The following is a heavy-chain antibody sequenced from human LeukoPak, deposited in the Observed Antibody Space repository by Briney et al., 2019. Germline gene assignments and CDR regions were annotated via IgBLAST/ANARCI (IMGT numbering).Heavy chain of an antibody. J-gene: IGHJ4*02. CDR2: ISGSGGST. V-gene: IGHV3-23*01. CDR1: GFTFSSYG. D-gene: IGHD3-22*01. CDR3: AKARSTYDSSDLFDY. Sequence: GGSLRLSCAASGFTFSSYGMIWVRQAPGEGLEWVSAISGSGGSTYYVDSVKGRFTISRDNSKNTLFLQMNSLRAEDTAVYYCAKARSTYDSSDLFDYWGQGTLVTVSS.